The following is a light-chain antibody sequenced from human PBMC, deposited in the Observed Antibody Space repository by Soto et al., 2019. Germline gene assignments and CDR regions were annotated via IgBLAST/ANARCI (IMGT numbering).Light chain of an antibody. J-gene: IGKJ1*01. Sequence: DSQMTKYHSTLSVSVGDRVAITCRASQTISSWLAWYQQKPGKPPKVLIYGASNLQSGVPPRFSGSGSGTDFTLAISSLQPEDSATYYCLQDINYPWPFGQVSIVAIK. V-gene: IGKV1-5*01. CDR1: QTISSW. CDR3: LQDINYPWP. CDR2: GAS.